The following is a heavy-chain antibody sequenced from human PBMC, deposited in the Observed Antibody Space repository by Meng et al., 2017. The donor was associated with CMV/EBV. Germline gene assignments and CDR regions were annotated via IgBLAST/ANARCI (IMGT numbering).Heavy chain of an antibody. D-gene: IGHD3-22*01. V-gene: IGHV6-1*01. J-gene: IGHJ6*02. CDR3: ARDIASYYYDSSGYPNLYYYYGMDV. CDR1: GDSVSSNSAA. CDR2: TYYRSKWYN. Sequence: SQTLSLTCGISGDSVSSNSAAWNWIRQSPSRGLEWLGRTYYRSKWYNDYAVSVKSRITINPDTSKNQFSLQLNSVTPEDTAVYYCARDIASYYYDSSGYPNLYYYYGMDVWGQGTTVTVSS.